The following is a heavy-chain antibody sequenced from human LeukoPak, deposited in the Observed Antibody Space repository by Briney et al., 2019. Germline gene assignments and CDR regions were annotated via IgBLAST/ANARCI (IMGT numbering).Heavy chain of an antibody. D-gene: IGHD5-24*01. CDR2: ISYDGSNK. V-gene: IGHV3-30*18. J-gene: IGHJ4*02. CDR3: AKEGMMATSPDY. Sequence: LSLTCAVYGGSFSGYYWSWIRQPPGKGLEWVAVISYDGSNKYYADSVKGRFTISRDNSKNTLYLQMNSLRAEDTAVYYCAKEGMMATSPDYWGQGTLVTVSS. CDR1: GGSFSGYY.